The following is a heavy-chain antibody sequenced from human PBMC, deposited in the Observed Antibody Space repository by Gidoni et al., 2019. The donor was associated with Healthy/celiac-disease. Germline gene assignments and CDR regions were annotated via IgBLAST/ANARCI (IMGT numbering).Heavy chain of an antibody. Sequence: EVQLVESGGDLVQPGGSLSLSCAASGFTFNSYAMHWVRQAPGKGLQYVAAISSNGDSTYYANSVEGRFTISRDNSKNTLYLQMGSLRAEDMAVYYRARDRGRGEYSGYNFGGYDYWGQGALVTVSS. J-gene: IGHJ4*02. D-gene: IGHD5-12*01. CDR1: GFTFNSYA. CDR3: ARDRGRGEYSGYNFGGYDY. V-gene: IGHV3-64*01. CDR2: ISSNGDST.